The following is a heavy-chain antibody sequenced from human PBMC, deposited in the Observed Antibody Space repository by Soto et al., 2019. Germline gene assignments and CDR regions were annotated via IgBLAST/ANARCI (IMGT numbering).Heavy chain of an antibody. CDR2: INPHGGST. J-gene: IGHJ5*02. D-gene: IGHD3-3*01. CDR1: GDTFTSYY. CDR3: ARSSGGNFGIIIEGSNWFDP. V-gene: IGHV1-46*01. Sequence: AASVKVSCKAPGDTFTSYYLNWVRQAPGQGLEWMGVINPHGGSTKYAQKFQGRVTMTRDTSRSTVYMELRSLRSDGTAIYYCARSSGGNFGIIIEGSNWFDPWGQGTLVTVSS.